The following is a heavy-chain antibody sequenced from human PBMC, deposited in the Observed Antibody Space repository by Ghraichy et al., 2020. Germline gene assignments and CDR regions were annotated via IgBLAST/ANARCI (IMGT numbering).Heavy chain of an antibody. J-gene: IGHJ3*02. V-gene: IGHV4-34*01. CDR2: INHSGST. CDR1: GGSFSGYY. D-gene: IGHD2-15*01. Sequence: SETLSLTCAVYGGSFSGYYWSWIRQPPGKGLEWIGEINHSGSTNYNPSLKSRVTISVDTSKNQFSLKLSSVTAADTAVYYCARIGRFTVVVVAATRAFDIWGQGTMVTVSS. CDR3: ARIGRFTVVVVAATRAFDI.